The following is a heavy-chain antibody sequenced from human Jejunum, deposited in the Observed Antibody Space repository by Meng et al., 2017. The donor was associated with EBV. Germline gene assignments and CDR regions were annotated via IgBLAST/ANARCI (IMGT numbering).Heavy chain of an antibody. Sequence: QVQLQESGPGLVKPSGTLSLTCAVSGGSISTDNWWSWVRQPPGKGLEYIGEIHHSGSTKYNPSLKSRVTISVDKSNNHFSLKLSSVTAADTAVYYCARDRGGEDYWGQGTLVTVSS. J-gene: IGHJ4*02. CDR2: IHHSGST. CDR3: ARDRGGEDY. V-gene: IGHV4-4*02. CDR1: GGSISTDNW.